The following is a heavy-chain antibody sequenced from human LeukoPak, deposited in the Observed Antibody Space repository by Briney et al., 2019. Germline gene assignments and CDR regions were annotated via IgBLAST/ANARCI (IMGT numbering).Heavy chain of an antibody. CDR1: GGTFRSYA. D-gene: IGHD2-15*01. J-gene: IGHJ3*02. Sequence: SVKVSCKASGGTFRSYAISWVRQAPGQGLEWMGRIIPIFGTANYAQKFQGRVTITTDESTSTAYMELSSLRSEDTAVYYCAREALGDIVVVVAATPDAFDIWGQGTMVTVSS. V-gene: IGHV1-69*05. CDR3: AREALGDIVVVVAATPDAFDI. CDR2: IIPIFGTA.